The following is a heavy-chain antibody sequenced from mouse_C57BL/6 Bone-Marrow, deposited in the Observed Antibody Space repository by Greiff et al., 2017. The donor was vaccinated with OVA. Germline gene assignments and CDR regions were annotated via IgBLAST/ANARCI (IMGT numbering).Heavy chain of an antibody. D-gene: IGHD2-3*01. J-gene: IGHJ2*01. CDR3: ARRAARWFYFDY. CDR1: GFTFSDYG. V-gene: IGHV5-15*04. Sequence: EVKLVESGGGLVQPGGSLKLSCAASGFTFSDYGMAWVRQAPRKGPEWVAFISNLAYSIYYADTVTGRFTISRENAKNTLYLEMSSLRSEDTAMYYCARRAARWFYFDYWGQGTTLTVSS. CDR2: ISNLAYSI.